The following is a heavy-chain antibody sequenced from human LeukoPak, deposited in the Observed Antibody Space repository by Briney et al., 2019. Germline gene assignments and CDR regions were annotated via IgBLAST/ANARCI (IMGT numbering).Heavy chain of an antibody. V-gene: IGHV4-38-2*02. CDR2: IYHSGST. CDR1: AYSISSGYN. Sequence: SQTLSLTCTVSAYSISSGYNWGCIRQPPGKGLEWIGSIYHSGSTYYNPSLKSRVTISLDTSKNQFSLKLTSVSAADTAVYYCVRDRSGPILFDYWGQGNLRTVS. CDR3: VRDRSGPILFDY. J-gene: IGHJ4*02.